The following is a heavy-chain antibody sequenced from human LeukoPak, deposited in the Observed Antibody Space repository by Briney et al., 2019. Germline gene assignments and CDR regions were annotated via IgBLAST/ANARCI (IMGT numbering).Heavy chain of an antibody. J-gene: IGHJ5*02. V-gene: IGHV4-39*07. CDR2: IYYSGST. CDR3: ARGRGEGRGISMVRGVRAPTYNWFDP. Sequence: SETLSLTCTVSGGSISSSSYYWGWIRQPPGKGLEWIGSIYYSGSTYYNPSLKSRVTISVDTSKNQFSLKLTSVTAADTAVYYCARGRGEGRGISMVRGVRAPTYNWFDPWGHGTPVIVSS. CDR1: GGSISSSSYY. D-gene: IGHD3-10*01.